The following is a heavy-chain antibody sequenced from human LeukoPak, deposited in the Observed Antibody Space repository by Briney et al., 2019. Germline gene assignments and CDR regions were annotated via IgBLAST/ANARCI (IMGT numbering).Heavy chain of an antibody. CDR1: GFTFSSYW. D-gene: IGHD3-22*01. J-gene: IGHJ4*02. CDR2: IKQDGSEK. Sequence: GGSLRLSCAASGFTFSSYWMSWVRQAPGKGLEWVADIKQDGSEKYYVDSVKGRFTISRDNAKNSLYLQMNSLRAEDTAVYYCARWAGNYYGSSGYPRPFEYWGQGTLVTVSS. CDR3: ARWAGNYYGSSGYPRPFEY. V-gene: IGHV3-7*01.